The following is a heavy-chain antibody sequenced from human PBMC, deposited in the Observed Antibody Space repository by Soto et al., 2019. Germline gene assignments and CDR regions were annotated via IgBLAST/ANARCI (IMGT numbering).Heavy chain of an antibody. J-gene: IGHJ3*02. V-gene: IGHV1-69*13. CDR2: IIPIFGTA. D-gene: IGHD6-13*01. Sequence: ASVKVSCKASGGTFSSYAISWVRQAPGQGLEWMGGIIPIFGTANYAQKFQGRVTITADESTSTAYMELSSLRSEDTAVYYCAEDPPPQAGRDAFDICGRGTMVTVSS. CDR3: AEDPPPQAGRDAFDI. CDR1: GGTFSSYA.